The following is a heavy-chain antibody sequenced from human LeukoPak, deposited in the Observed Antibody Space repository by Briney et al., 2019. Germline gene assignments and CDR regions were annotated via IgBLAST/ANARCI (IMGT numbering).Heavy chain of an antibody. CDR3: ARDLVSSGWIDP. D-gene: IGHD6-19*01. CDR1: GGSISTYY. CDR2: IYYSGST. Sequence: PSETLSLTRTAYGGSISTYYWTWIRQPPGKGLEWIGYIYYSGSTYYNPSLKSQVTISVDTSKNQFSLKLSSVTAADTAVYYCARDLVSSGWIDPWGQGTLVTVSS. J-gene: IGHJ5*02. V-gene: IGHV4-59*06.